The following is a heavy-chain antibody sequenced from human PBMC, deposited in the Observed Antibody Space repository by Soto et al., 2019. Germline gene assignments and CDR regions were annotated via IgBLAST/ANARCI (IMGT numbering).Heavy chain of an antibody. CDR3: ATWHLREHAYDI. D-gene: IGHD3-10*01. J-gene: IGHJ3*02. Sequence: GGSLRLSCAAFGFTVSGKKYVAWVRQAPGKGLEWVSALYDLDGTYYADSVKGRFTTSSDSSRPTVYLQMNDLRPDDTAVYSCATWHLREHAYDIWGQGTTVTVS. CDR2: LYDLDGT. CDR1: GFTVSGKKY. V-gene: IGHV3-53*01.